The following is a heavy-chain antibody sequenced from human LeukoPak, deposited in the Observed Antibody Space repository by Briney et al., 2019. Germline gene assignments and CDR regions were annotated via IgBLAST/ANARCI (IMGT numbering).Heavy chain of an antibody. D-gene: IGHD4-17*01. Sequence: GASVKVSCKASGYTFTGYYMHWVRQAPGQGLEWMGWINPNSGGTNYAQKFQGRVAVTRDTSITTAYMDLSRLTSDDTAVYYCARANGGGAYYPFDYWGQGALVTVSS. CDR2: INPNSGGT. CDR1: GYTFTGYY. CDR3: ARANGGGAYYPFDY. J-gene: IGHJ4*02. V-gene: IGHV1-2*02.